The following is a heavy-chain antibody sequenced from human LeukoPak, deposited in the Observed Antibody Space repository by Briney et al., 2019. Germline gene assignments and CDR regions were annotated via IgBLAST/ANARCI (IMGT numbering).Heavy chain of an antibody. Sequence: PSETLSLTCTVSGGSISSSSYYWGWIRQPPGKGLEWIGSIYYSGSTYYNPSLKSRVTISVDTSKNQFSLKLSSVTAADTAVYYCARRMATVVTPGGYFDYWGQGTLVTVSS. V-gene: IGHV4-39*01. D-gene: IGHD4-23*01. J-gene: IGHJ4*02. CDR3: ARRMATVVTPGGYFDY. CDR2: IYYSGST. CDR1: GGSISSSSYY.